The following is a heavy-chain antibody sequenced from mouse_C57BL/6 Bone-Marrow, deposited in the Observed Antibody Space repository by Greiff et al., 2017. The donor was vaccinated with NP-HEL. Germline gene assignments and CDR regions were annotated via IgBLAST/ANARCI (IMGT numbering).Heavy chain of an antibody. V-gene: IGHV1-15*01. J-gene: IGHJ4*01. D-gene: IGHD1-1*01. CDR2: IYPETGGT. CDR3: TRRGYYYGSSHYYAMDY. CDR1: GYTFTDYD. Sequence: VQLQQSGAELVRPGASVTLSCKASGYTFTDYDMHWVKQTPVPGLEWIGAIYPETGGTAYNQTFKGKAILTADKSSSTAYMELRSLTSEDSAVYYCTRRGYYYGSSHYYAMDYWGQGTSVTVSS.